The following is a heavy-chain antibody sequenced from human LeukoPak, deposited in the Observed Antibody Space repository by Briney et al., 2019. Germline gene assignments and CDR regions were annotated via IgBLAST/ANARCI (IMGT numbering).Heavy chain of an antibody. Sequence: SETLSLTCTVSGGSISNYYWTWIRQPPGKGQESIGYIYYSGTTNYNPSLKSRVTISVDTSKNQFSLRLSSLTAADTAVYYCARGGVAEYVYWGQGTLVTVSS. V-gene: IGHV4-59*01. D-gene: IGHD3-16*01. CDR3: ARGGVAEYVY. J-gene: IGHJ4*02. CDR2: IYYSGTT. CDR1: GGSISNYY.